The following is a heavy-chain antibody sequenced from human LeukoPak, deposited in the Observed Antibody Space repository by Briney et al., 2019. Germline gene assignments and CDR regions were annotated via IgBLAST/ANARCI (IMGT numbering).Heavy chain of an antibody. V-gene: IGHV4-39*07. J-gene: IGHJ5*02. CDR2: IYHSGST. D-gene: IGHD3-22*01. CDR1: GGSISSNNYY. Sequence: SEALSLTCTVSGGSISSNNYYWGWIRQPPGKGLEWIGSIYHSGSTYYNPSLKSRVTISVDTSKNQFSLKLSSVTAADTAVYYCARASPPADYYDRGDNWFDPWGQGTLVTVSS. CDR3: ARASPPADYYDRGDNWFDP.